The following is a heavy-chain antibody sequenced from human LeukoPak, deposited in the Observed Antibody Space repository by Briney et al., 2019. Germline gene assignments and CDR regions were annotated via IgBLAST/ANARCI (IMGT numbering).Heavy chain of an antibody. CDR1: GGTFSSYV. CDR3: ASERGATQYFDY. CDR2: IIPMLDIQ. J-gene: IGHJ4*02. V-gene: IGHV1-69*04. D-gene: IGHD3-10*01. Sequence: SVKVSCKASGGTFSSYVITWVRQAPGQGLEWMGRIIPMLDIQNYAQKFQGRVTITADKSTSTAYMELSSLRSEDTAVYYCASERGATQYFDYWGQGTLVTVSS.